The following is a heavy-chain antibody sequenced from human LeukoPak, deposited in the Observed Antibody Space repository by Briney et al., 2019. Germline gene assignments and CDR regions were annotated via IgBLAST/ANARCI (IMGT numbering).Heavy chain of an antibody. CDR3: AREVRGDIDY. Sequence: ASVKVSCKASGGTFSSYAISWVRQAPGQGLEWMGGIIPIFGTGNYAQKFQGRVTITTDESTSTAYMELSSLRSEDTAVYYCAREVRGDIDYWGQGTLVTVSS. V-gene: IGHV1-69*05. CDR2: IIPIFGTG. CDR1: GGTFSSYA. J-gene: IGHJ4*02. D-gene: IGHD3-10*01.